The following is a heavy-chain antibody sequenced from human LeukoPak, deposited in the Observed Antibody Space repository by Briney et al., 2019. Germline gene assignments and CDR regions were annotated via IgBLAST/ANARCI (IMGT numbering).Heavy chain of an antibody. J-gene: IGHJ4*02. Sequence: GGSLRLSCAASGFAFNTAWMSWVRQAPGQGLEWVGRIKSKASDGTVDYAAPVKGRFSVSRDDSRNTLYLQMNSLKTEDTAVYYCVVDIPGESRLFDYCGQGTLVTVSS. D-gene: IGHD2-2*01. CDR1: GFAFNTAW. CDR2: IKSKASDGTV. V-gene: IGHV3-15*01. CDR3: VVDIPGESRLFDY.